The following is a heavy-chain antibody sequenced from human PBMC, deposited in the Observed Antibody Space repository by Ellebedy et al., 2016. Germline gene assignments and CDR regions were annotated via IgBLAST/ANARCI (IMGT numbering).Heavy chain of an antibody. CDR2: IIPIFGTA. Sequence: SVKVSCXASGGTFSSYAISWVRQAPGQGLEWMGGIIPIFGTANYAQKFQGRVTITADESTSTAYMELSSLRSEDTAVYYCARSVGGARGYSYGPREYYYMDVWGKGTTVTVSS. CDR3: ARSVGGARGYSYGPREYYYMDV. V-gene: IGHV1-69*13. D-gene: IGHD5-18*01. J-gene: IGHJ6*03. CDR1: GGTFSSYA.